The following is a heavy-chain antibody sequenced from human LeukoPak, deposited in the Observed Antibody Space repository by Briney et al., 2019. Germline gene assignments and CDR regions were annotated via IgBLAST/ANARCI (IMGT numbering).Heavy chain of an antibody. CDR3: AKDGSYYGDDAFDI. V-gene: IGHV3-9*03. CDR2: ISWNSGSI. D-gene: IGHD1-26*01. J-gene: IGHJ3*02. Sequence: GRSLRLSCAASGFTFGDYAMHWVRQAPGKGLEWVSGISWNSGSIGYADSVKGRFTISRDNAKNSLYLQMNSLRAEDMALYYCAKDGSYYGDDAFDIWGQGTMVTVSS. CDR1: GFTFGDYA.